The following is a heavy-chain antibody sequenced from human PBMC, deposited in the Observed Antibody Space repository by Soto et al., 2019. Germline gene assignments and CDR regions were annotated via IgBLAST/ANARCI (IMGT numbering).Heavy chain of an antibody. V-gene: IGHV3-9*01. D-gene: IGHD6-13*01. CDR3: AKGPQQLVYFDY. CDR2: ISWNSGSI. J-gene: IGHJ4*02. CDR1: GFTFDDYA. Sequence: PGGSLRLSCAASGFTFDDYAMHWVRQAPGKGLEWVSGISWNSGSIGYADSVKGRFTISRDNAKNSLYLQMNSLRAEDTALYYCAKGPQQLVYFDYWGQGTLVTVSS.